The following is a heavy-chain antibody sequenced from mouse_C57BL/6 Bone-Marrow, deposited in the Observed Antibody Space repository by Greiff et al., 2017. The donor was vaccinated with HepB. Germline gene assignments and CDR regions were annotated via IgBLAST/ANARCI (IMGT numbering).Heavy chain of an antibody. CDR2: IHPNSGST. CDR3: ARPYYSSYVAWFAY. D-gene: IGHD2-5*01. CDR1: GYTFTSYW. J-gene: IGHJ3*01. V-gene: IGHV1-64*01. Sequence: QVQLQQPGAELVKPGASVKLSCKASGYTFTSYWMHWVKQRPGQGLEWIGMIHPNSGSTNYNEKFKSKATLTVDKSSSTAYMQLSSLTSEDSAVYYCARPYYSSYVAWFAYWGQGTLVTVSA.